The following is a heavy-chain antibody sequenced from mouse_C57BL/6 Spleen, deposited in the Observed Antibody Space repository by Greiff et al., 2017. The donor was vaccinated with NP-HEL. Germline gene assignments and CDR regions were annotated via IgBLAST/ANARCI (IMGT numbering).Heavy chain of an antibody. Sequence: VKLQESGAELVKPGASVKLSCKASGYTFTEYTIHWVKQRSGQGLEWIGWFYPGSGSIKYNEKFKDKATLTADKSSSTVYMELSRLTSEDSAVYFGARHEDSPTMVTTGGFDYWGQGTTLTVSS. J-gene: IGHJ2*01. V-gene: IGHV1-62-2*01. CDR2: FYPGSGSI. CDR1: GYTFTEYT. CDR3: ARHEDSPTMVTTGGFDY. D-gene: IGHD2-9*01.